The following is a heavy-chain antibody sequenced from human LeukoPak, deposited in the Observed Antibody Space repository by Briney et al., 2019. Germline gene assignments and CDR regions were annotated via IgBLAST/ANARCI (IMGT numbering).Heavy chain of an antibody. D-gene: IGHD4-17*01. Sequence: SETLSLTCTVDGGSLSGYYWSWVRQPPGKGVEWIGEINPTGSTNYNPSLKSRVTISAETSKSQFSLELSSVTAADTAVFYCARALSTVTTYFDSRGQGTLVTVSS. V-gene: IGHV4-34*01. J-gene: IGHJ4*02. CDR2: INPTGST. CDR3: ARALSTVTTYFDS. CDR1: GGSLSGYY.